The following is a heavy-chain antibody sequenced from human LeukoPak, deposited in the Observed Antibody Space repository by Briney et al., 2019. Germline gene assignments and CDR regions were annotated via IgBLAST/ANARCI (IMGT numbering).Heavy chain of an antibody. V-gene: IGHV1-69*04. CDR1: GYTFTSYD. D-gene: IGHD3-22*01. CDR2: IIPILGIA. CDR3: ARAGLYYYDSSGYPFDY. Sequence: SVKVSCKASGYTFTSYDINLVRQAPGQGLEWMGRIIPILGIANYAQKFQGRVTITADKSTSTAYMELSSLRSEDTAVYYCARAGLYYYDSSGYPFDYWGQGTLVTVSS. J-gene: IGHJ4*02.